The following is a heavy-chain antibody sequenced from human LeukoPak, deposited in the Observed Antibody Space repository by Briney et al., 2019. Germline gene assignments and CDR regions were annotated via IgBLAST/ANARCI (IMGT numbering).Heavy chain of an antibody. J-gene: IGHJ4*02. CDR3: AKKGYCSGGSCSSQTDQFDY. CDR2: IIPILGIA. Sequence: SVKVSCKASGGTFSSYAISWVRQAPGQGLEWMGRIIPILGIANYAQKFQGRVTITADKSTSTAYMELSSLRSEDTAVYYCAKKGYCSGGSCSSQTDQFDYWGQGTLVTVSS. CDR1: GGTFSSYA. D-gene: IGHD2-15*01. V-gene: IGHV1-69*04.